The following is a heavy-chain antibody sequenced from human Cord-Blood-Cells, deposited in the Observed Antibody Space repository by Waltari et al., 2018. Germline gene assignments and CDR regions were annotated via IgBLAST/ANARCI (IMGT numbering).Heavy chain of an antibody. J-gene: IGHJ5*02. V-gene: IGHV1-24*01. D-gene: IGHD1-26*01. CDR2: FDPEDGET. CDR3: ATDSRRTLLVGAPYNWFDP. Sequence: QVQLVQSGAEVKKPGASVKVSCKVSGYTLTELSMHWVRQAPGKGLEWMGGFDPEDGETIYAQKFQGRVTMTEDTSTDTAYMELSSLRSEDTAVYYCATDSRRTLLVGAPYNWFDPWGQGTLVTVSS. CDR1: GYTLTELS.